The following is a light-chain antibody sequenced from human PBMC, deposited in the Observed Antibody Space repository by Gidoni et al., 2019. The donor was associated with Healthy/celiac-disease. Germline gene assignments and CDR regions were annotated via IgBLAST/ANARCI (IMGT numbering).Light chain of an antibody. CDR1: QSVSSY. J-gene: IGKJ4*01. CDR3: QQSSNWPPT. Sequence: DIVLTHSPATLSLSPGERATLSCRASQSVSSYLAWYQQKPGQAPKLLIYDASNRATGIPARFSGSGSGTDFTLTISSLEPEDFAVYYCQQSSNWPPTFGGGTKVEIK. V-gene: IGKV3-11*01. CDR2: DAS.